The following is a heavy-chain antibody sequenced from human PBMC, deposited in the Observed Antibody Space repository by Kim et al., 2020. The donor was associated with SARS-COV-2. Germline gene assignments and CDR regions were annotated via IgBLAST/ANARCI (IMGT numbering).Heavy chain of an antibody. CDR2: ISGSGGST. J-gene: IGHJ3*02. Sequence: GGSLRLSCAASGFTFSSYAMSWVRQAPGKGLEWVSAISGSGGSTYYADSVKGRFTISRDNSKNTLYLQMNSLRAEDTAVYYCAKDLRYYDILTGTDPDAFDIWGQGTMVTVSS. CDR1: GFTFSSYA. CDR3: AKDLRYYDILTGTDPDAFDI. V-gene: IGHV3-23*01. D-gene: IGHD3-9*01.